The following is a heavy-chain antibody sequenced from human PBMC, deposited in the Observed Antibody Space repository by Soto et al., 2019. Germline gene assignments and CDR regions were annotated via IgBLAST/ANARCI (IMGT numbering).Heavy chain of an antibody. CDR1: GFTFSSYG. D-gene: IGHD4-4*01. V-gene: IGHV3-30*03. Sequence: GGSLRLSCAASGFTFSSYGIHWVRQAPGKGLEWVAVISYDGRSKYYADSAKGRFTISRDNSKNTLYLQMNSLKTEDTAVYHCARSLATTITTYYYYGMAVWGQGTTVTVSS. CDR3: ARSLATTITTYYYYGMAV. CDR2: ISYDGRSK. J-gene: IGHJ6*02.